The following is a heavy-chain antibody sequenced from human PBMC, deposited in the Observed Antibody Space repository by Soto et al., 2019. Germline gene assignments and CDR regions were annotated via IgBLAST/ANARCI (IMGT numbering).Heavy chain of an antibody. Sequence: GGSLRLSCAASGFTFSSYAMHWVRQAPGKGLEWVAVISYDGSNKYYADSVKGRFTISRDNSKNTLYLQMNSLRAEDTAVYYCARDPLGIAVAGYCLDYWGQGTLVTVSS. CDR2: ISYDGSNK. CDR1: GFTFSSYA. CDR3: ARDPLGIAVAGYCLDY. V-gene: IGHV3-30-3*01. J-gene: IGHJ4*02. D-gene: IGHD6-19*01.